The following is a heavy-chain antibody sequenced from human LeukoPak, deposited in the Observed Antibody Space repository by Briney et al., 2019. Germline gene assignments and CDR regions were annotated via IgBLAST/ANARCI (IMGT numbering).Heavy chain of an antibody. J-gene: IGHJ5*02. Sequence: ASVKVSSKASGRTFTVDSIHWGREAPGQGLEWMGWINPNSGGTNYAQKFQGRVTMTRGTSISTAYMELTRLRSDDTAVYYCARDTALVRYWIDLWGQGTLVTVSS. V-gene: IGHV1-2*02. CDR3: ARDTALVRYWIDL. CDR1: GRTFTVDS. CDR2: INPNSGGT. D-gene: IGHD5-18*01.